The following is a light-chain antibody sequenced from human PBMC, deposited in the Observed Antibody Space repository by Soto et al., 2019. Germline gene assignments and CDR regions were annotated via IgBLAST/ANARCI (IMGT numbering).Light chain of an antibody. CDR3: QQCNNWPWT. CDR2: GAS. V-gene: IGKV3-15*01. J-gene: IGKJ1*01. CDR1: QSVSSN. Sequence: DIVMTQSPATLSVSPGERATLSCRASQSVSSNLAWYQQKPGQAPRLLIYGASTRASGVPARFSGSGSGTDFTLTISSLQSEDFAVYYCQQCNNWPWTFGQGTKVEIK.